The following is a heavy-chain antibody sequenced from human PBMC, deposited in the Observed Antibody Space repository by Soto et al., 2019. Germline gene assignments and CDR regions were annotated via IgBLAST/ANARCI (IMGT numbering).Heavy chain of an antibody. CDR3: ARDIEDYYGSGSYPSGIDY. CDR1: GFTFSSYA. CDR2: ISYDGSNK. V-gene: IGHV3-30-3*01. J-gene: IGHJ4*02. D-gene: IGHD3-10*01. Sequence: GGSLRLSCAASGFTFSSYAMHWVRRAPGKGLEWVAVISYDGSNKYYADSVKGRFTISRDNSKNTLYLQMNSLRAEDTAVYYCARDIEDYYGSGSYPSGIDYWGQGTLVTVSS.